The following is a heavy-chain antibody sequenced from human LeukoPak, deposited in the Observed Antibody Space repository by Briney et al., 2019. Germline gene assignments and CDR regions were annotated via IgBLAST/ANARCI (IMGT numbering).Heavy chain of an antibody. CDR1: GFTFSSYW. CDR3: ARFAGTNSDY. D-gene: IGHD1-1*01. CDR2: INSDGSST. V-gene: IGHV3-74*01. J-gene: IGHJ4*02. Sequence: GGSLRLSCAASGFTFSSYWMHWVRQAPGKGLVWDSRINSDGSSTSYADSVKGRFTISRDNAKKTLYLQMNSLRAEDTAVYYCARFAGTNSDYWGQGTLVTVSS.